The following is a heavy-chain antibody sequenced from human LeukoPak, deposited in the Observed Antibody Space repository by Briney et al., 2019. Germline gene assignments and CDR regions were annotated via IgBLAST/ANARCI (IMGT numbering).Heavy chain of an antibody. CDR2: ISSSSITL. V-gene: IGHV3-48*02. CDR3: ARSGNYYDTSGLLY. Sequence: GGSLRLSCAASGVMKTYSMNWVRQAPGKGLEWISYISSSSITLNYADSVKGRSTISRDNAKNLVFLHMNSLRDEDTAVYYCARSGNYYDTSGLLYWGQGALVIVSS. D-gene: IGHD3-22*01. J-gene: IGHJ4*02. CDR1: GVMKTYS.